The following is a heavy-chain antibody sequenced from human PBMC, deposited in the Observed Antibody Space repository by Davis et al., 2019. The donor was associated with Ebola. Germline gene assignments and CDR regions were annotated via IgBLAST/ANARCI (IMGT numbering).Heavy chain of an antibody. Sequence: GESLKISCKGSGYSFTSYWIGWVRQMPGKGLEWMGIIYPGDSDTTYSPSFQGQVSISVDKSISTAYLQWSSLKASDTAMYYCARHRPMSLGYRYFDFWGQGTLVTVSS. D-gene: IGHD5-12*01. V-gene: IGHV5-51*01. CDR2: IYPGDSDT. CDR1: GYSFTSYW. J-gene: IGHJ4*02. CDR3: ARHRPMSLGYRYFDF.